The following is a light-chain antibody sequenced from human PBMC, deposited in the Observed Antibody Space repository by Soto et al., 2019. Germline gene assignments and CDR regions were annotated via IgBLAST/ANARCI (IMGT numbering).Light chain of an antibody. J-gene: IGLJ2*01. CDR2: DDN. Sequence: QSVLTQPPSVSAAPGQTVTISCSGSSSNIGSHYVSWYQQVPGTAPKLLIYDDNKRPSKIPDRFSASKSGTSATLDIAGLQTGDEADYYCGAWDASLSVVLFGGGTKLTVL. V-gene: IGLV1-51*01. CDR3: GAWDASLSVVL. CDR1: SSNIGSHY.